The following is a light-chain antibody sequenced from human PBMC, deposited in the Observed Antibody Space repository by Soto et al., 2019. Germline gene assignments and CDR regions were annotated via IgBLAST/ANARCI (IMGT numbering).Light chain of an antibody. J-gene: IGLJ2*01. CDR1: RSDVGSYNL. V-gene: IGLV2-23*01. Sequence: QSVLTQPASVSGSPGQSITISCTGTRSDVGSYNLVSWYQQFPGKAPKLMMYEGSKRPSGVSSRFSGSKSGNTASLTISGLQADDEADYYCCSYAGSSTLIFGGGTKVTVL. CDR3: CSYAGSSTLI. CDR2: EGS.